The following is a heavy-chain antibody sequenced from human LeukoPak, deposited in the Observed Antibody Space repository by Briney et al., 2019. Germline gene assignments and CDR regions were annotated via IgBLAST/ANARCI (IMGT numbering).Heavy chain of an antibody. CDR3: ARVSSSSWYRWFDP. Sequence: PSETLSLTCTVSGGSISSYYWSWIRQPPGKGLEWIGYIYYSGSTNYNPSLKSRVTTSVDTSKNQFSLKLSSVTAADTAVYYCARVSSSSWYRWFDPWGQGTLVTVSS. CDR2: IYYSGST. J-gene: IGHJ5*02. CDR1: GGSISSYY. D-gene: IGHD6-13*01. V-gene: IGHV4-59*01.